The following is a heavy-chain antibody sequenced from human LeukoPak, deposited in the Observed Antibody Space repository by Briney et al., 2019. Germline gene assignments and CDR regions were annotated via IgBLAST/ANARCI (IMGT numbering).Heavy chain of an antibody. Sequence: SETLFLTCTVSGGSISSYYWSWIRQPAGKGLEWIGRIYTSGSTNYNPSLKSRVTMSVDTSKNQFSLKLSSVTAADTAVYYCARSPTYYYDSSGYYYYFDYWGQGTLVTVSS. D-gene: IGHD3-22*01. CDR3: ARSPTYYYDSSGYYYYFDY. J-gene: IGHJ4*02. V-gene: IGHV4-4*07. CDR1: GGSISSYY. CDR2: IYTSGST.